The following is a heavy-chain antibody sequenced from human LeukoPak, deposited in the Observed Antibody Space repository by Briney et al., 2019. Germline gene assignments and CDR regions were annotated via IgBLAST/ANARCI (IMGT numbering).Heavy chain of an antibody. V-gene: IGHV4-4*09. D-gene: IGHD6-6*01. CDR1: GGSISSHY. CDR2: IYTSGST. CDR3: ARWGALSSSSGYYFDY. J-gene: IGHJ4*02. Sequence: SETLSLTCTVSGGSISSHYWSWIRQPPGKGLEWIGYIYTSGSTNYNPSLKSRVTISVDTSKNQFSLKLSSVTAADTAVYYCARWGALSSSSGYYFDYWGQGTLVTVSS.